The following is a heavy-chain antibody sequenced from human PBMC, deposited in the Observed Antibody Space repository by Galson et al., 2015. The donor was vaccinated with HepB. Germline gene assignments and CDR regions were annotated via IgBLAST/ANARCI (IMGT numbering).Heavy chain of an antibody. CDR1: GFTVRSNY. CDR2: IYSGGST. Sequence: LRLSCAASGFTVRSNYMNWVRQAPGKGLEWVSLIYSGGSTYYADSVRGRFTISRDNSKNTVYLQMNSLSPEDTAVYYCARLWPHAFWSGPRQANYFDYWGQGTLVVVSS. CDR3: ARLWPHAFWSGPRQANYFDY. V-gene: IGHV3-53*01. J-gene: IGHJ4*02. D-gene: IGHD3-3*01.